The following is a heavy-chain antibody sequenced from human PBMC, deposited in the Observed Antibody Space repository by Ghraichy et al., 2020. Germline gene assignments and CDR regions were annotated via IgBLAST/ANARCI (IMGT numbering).Heavy chain of an antibody. D-gene: IGHD3-10*01. CDR1: GFTFSSYG. J-gene: IGHJ4*02. CDR3: AREGYYGSGSFNDY. Sequence: GGSLRLSCAASGFTFSSYGMHWVRQAPGKGLEWVAVIWYDGSNKYYADSVKGRFTISRDNSKNTLYLQMNSLRAEDTAVYYCAREGYYGSGSFNDYWGQGTLVTVSS. V-gene: IGHV3-33*01. CDR2: IWYDGSNK.